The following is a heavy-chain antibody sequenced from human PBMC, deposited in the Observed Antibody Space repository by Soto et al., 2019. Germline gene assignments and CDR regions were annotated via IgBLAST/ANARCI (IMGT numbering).Heavy chain of an antibody. CDR2: IYYSGST. CDR1: GGSISSSSYY. Sequence: SETLSLTCTVSGGSISSSSYYWGWIRQPPGKGLEWIGSIYYSGSTNYNPSLKSRVTISVDTSKNQFSLKLSSVTAADTAVYYCARDGGRMGIAAAGVYYYYGMDVWGQGTTVTVSS. D-gene: IGHD6-13*01. J-gene: IGHJ6*02. V-gene: IGHV4-39*07. CDR3: ARDGGRMGIAAAGVYYYYGMDV.